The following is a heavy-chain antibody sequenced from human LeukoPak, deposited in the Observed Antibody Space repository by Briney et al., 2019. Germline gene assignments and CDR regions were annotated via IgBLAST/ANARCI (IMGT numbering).Heavy chain of an antibody. CDR2: ISSSSSYI. J-gene: IGHJ4*02. D-gene: IGHD2-8*02. CDR3: ARDLTGTGDY. Sequence: GGSLRLSCAASGFTFSSYSMNWVRQAPGKGLEWVSSISSSSSYIYYADSVKGRFTISRDNAKNSLYLQMNSLRAEDTAIYYCARDLTGTGDYWGQGTLVTVSS. V-gene: IGHV3-21*01. CDR1: GFTFSSYS.